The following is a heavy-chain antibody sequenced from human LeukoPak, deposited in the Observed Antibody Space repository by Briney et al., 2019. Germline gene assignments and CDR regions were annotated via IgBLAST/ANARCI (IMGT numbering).Heavy chain of an antibody. V-gene: IGHV1-69*05. CDR3: ARDVHGDYGSGWFDP. CDR1: GGTFNNSA. J-gene: IGHJ5*02. Sequence: SVQVSCKTSGGTFNNSAISWVRQAPGQGLEWLGGIMPLFGTAGYAQKFQGRVTITKDESTRTVYLELTSLTSDDTAVYYCARDVHGDYGSGWFDPWGQGTLVSVSS. CDR2: IMPLFGTA. D-gene: IGHD4-17*01.